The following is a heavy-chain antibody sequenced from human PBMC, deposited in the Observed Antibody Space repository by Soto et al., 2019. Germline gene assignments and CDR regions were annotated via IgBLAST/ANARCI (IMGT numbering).Heavy chain of an antibody. CDR2: INHSGST. CDR1: GGSFSGYY. Sequence: SETLSLTCAVYGGSFSGYYWSWIRQPPGKGLEWIGEINHSGSTNYNPSLKGRVTISVDTSKNQFSLKLSSVTAADTAVYYCARGLLRYFDERFDPWGQGTLVTVSS. D-gene: IGHD3-9*01. CDR3: ARGLLRYFDERFDP. J-gene: IGHJ5*02. V-gene: IGHV4-34*01.